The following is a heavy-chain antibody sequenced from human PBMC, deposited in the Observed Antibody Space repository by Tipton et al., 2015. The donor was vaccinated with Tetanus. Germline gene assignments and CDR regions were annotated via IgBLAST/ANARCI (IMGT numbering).Heavy chain of an antibody. CDR3: ARDRRDFAYDSRGFYSPLYYFDN. CDR2: ISHSGTT. D-gene: IGHD3-22*01. Sequence: LRLSCTVSGGSISSDAHYWSWIRQAPGKGLEWLGYISHSGTTNYNPSLMSRVTLSLDPARGQFSLKLTSVTAADAAVYFCARDRRDFAYDSRGFYSPLYYFDNWGQGLRVTVSS. J-gene: IGHJ4*02. V-gene: IGHV4-30-4*01. CDR1: GGSISSDAHY.